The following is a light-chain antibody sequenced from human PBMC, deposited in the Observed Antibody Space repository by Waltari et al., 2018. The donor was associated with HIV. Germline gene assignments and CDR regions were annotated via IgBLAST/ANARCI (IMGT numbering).Light chain of an antibody. Sequence: QSALTQPPSASGSLGQSVTISCTGTSSDVGGYKYVSWYKQHPGKAPKLMIYEVSKGPSGVPDRFSGSKAGNTASLTVSGLQAEDEADYYCSSYAGSNNFVFGGGTKLTVL. CDR2: EVS. J-gene: IGLJ3*02. V-gene: IGLV2-8*01. CDR1: SSDVGGYKY. CDR3: SSYAGSNNFV.